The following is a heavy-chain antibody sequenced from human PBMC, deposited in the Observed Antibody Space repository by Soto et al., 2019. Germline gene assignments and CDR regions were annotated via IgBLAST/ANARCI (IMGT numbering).Heavy chain of an antibody. D-gene: IGHD2-2*01. Sequence: GGSLRLSCAASGFTFSSYDMHWVRQAPGKGLEWVAVISYDGSNKYYADSVKGRFTISSDNSKNTLYLQMNSLRAEDTAVYYCAKDGCIVVVPAAIDYWGQRPLVAVSS. CDR2: ISYDGSNK. V-gene: IGHV3-30*18. J-gene: IGHJ4*02. CDR1: GFTFSSYD. CDR3: AKDGCIVVVPAAIDY.